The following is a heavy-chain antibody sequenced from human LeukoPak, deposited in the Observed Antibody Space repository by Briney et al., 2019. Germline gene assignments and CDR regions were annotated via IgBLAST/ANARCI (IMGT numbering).Heavy chain of an antibody. J-gene: IGHJ5*02. V-gene: IGHV4-59*01. Sequence: PSETLSHTCTVSGGSISSYYWSWIRQPPGKGLEWIGYIYYSGSTNYNPSLKSRVTISVDTSKNQFSLKLSSVTAADTAVYYCARLVSSGWYADWFDPWGQGTLVTVSS. CDR3: ARLVSSGWYADWFDP. CDR1: GGSISSYY. CDR2: IYYSGST. D-gene: IGHD6-19*01.